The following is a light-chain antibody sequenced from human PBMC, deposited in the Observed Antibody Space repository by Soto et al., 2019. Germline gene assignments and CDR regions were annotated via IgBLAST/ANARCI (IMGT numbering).Light chain of an antibody. Sequence: EIVMTQSPATLSVSPGEGATLSCRASQSVSSNLAWYQQKPGQAPRLLIFGASTRATGIPARFSGSGSGTEFTLTISSLQSEDVAVYYCQQYNNWPVYTFGQGTKLEIK. V-gene: IGKV3-15*01. CDR1: QSVSSN. J-gene: IGKJ2*01. CDR3: QQYNNWPVYT. CDR2: GAS.